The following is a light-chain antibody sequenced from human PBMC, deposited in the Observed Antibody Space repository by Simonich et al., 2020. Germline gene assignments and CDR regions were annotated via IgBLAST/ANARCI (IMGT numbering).Light chain of an antibody. V-gene: IGKV4-1*01. Sequence: DLVMTQSPDSLAVSLGERATINCKSSQSVLYSSNNKNYLAWYQQKPGQPPKLLIYWASTRASGVPDRFSGSGSGTDFTLTISSLQAEDVAVYYCQQYYSTPWTFGQGTKVEIK. CDR1: QSVLYSSNNKNY. J-gene: IGKJ1*01. CDR3: QQYYSTPWT. CDR2: WAS.